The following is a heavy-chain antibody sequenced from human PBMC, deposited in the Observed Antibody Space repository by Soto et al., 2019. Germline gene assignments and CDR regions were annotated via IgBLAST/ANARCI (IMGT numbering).Heavy chain of an antibody. V-gene: IGHV3-7*01. Sequence: GGALRVSCAAVGFPFSRYWMSWVRQAPGKGLEWVANIKQDGSEKSYVDSVKGRFSISRDNAKNSLYLQMNSLRVEETAVYFCGRDLPSISGRPGGWFDPWGQGTLVTFSS. CDR2: IKQDGSEK. CDR1: GFPFSRYW. J-gene: IGHJ5*02. D-gene: IGHD6-6*01. CDR3: GRDLPSISGRPGGWFDP.